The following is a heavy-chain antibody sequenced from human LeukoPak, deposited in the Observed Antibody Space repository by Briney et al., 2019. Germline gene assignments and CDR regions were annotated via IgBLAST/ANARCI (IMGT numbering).Heavy chain of an antibody. V-gene: IGHV4-39*01. J-gene: IGHJ4*02. CDR1: GGSISGRSYY. CDR2: IYHTGGIT. CDR3: ARHTDSDYVWGFDF. D-gene: IGHD3-16*01. Sequence: PSETLSLTCIVSGGSISGRSYYWGWICQPPEKGLEWVGSIYHTGGITYYSPSLKSRVTMSVDTSKSQFSLKLSSVTAADTAVYYCARHTDSDYVWGFDFWGQGTLVTVSS.